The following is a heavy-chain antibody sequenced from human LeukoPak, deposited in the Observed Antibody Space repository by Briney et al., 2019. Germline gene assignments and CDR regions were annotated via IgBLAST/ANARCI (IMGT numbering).Heavy chain of an antibody. Sequence: GGSLRLSCAASGFTFSSYAMHWVRQAPGKGLEWVAVISYDGSNKYYADSVKGRFTISRGNSKNTLYLQMNSLRAEDTAVYYCARDYYDSSGYSHDAFDIWGQGTMVTVSS. CDR3: ARDYYDSSGYSHDAFDI. V-gene: IGHV3-30-3*01. J-gene: IGHJ3*02. CDR2: ISYDGSNK. D-gene: IGHD3-22*01. CDR1: GFTFSSYA.